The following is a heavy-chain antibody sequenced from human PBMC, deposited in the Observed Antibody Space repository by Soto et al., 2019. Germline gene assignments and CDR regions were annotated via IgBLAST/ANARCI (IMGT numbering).Heavy chain of an antibody. V-gene: IGHV3-73*01. J-gene: IGHJ4*02. D-gene: IGHD1-20*01. Sequence: GGSLRLSCAASGFTFSGSAMHWVRQASGKGLEWVGRIRSKANSYATAYAASVKGRFTISRDDSKNTAYLQMNSLKTEDTAVYYCTRRALITGIDYWGQGTLVTVSS. CDR3: TRRALITGIDY. CDR2: IRSKANSYAT. CDR1: GFTFSGSA.